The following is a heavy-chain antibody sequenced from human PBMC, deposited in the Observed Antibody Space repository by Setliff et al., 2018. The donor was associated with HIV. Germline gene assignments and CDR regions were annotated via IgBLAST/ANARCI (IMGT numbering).Heavy chain of an antibody. CDR3: ATFYDHGHAPNWFDP. CDR1: GYTLTELS. D-gene: IGHD4-17*01. CDR2: FDPESGET. Sequence: ASVKVSCKVSGYTLTELSIHWVRQPPGQGLEWMGGFDPESGETLYAQNFQDRVTMTDDTSTGTTYMEVTSLRSEDTAVYYCATFYDHGHAPNWFDPWGQGTLVTVSS. V-gene: IGHV1-24*01. J-gene: IGHJ5*02.